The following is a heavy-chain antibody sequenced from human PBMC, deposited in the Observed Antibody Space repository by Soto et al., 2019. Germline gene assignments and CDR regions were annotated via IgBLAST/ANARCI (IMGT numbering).Heavy chain of an antibody. Sequence: PSETLSLTCTVSGGSISSGGYYWSWIRQHPGKGLEWIGYIYYSGSTYYNPSLKSRVTISVDTSKNQFSLKLSSVTAADTAVYYCARVAAAAADSYFDYWGQGTLVTVS. D-gene: IGHD6-13*01. V-gene: IGHV4-31*03. CDR1: GGSISSGGYY. CDR2: IYYSGST. J-gene: IGHJ4*02. CDR3: ARVAAAAADSYFDY.